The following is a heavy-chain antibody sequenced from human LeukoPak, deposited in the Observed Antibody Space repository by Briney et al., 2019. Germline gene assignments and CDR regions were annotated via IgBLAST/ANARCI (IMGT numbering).Heavy chain of an antibody. J-gene: IGHJ3*02. D-gene: IGHD3-22*01. V-gene: IGHV4-39*07. CDR2: IYYSGNT. Sequence: NPSETLSLTCTVSGGSISSSNYYWGWIRQPPGKGLEWIGSIYYSGNTYYNPSLKSRLTISVDTSKNQFSLKLSSVTAADTAVYYCARVRTHYYDSSGYYSTHAFDIWGQGTMVTVSS. CDR3: ARVRTHYYDSSGYYSTHAFDI. CDR1: GGSISSSNYY.